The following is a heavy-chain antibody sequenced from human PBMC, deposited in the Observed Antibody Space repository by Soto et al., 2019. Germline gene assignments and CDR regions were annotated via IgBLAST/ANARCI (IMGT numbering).Heavy chain of an antibody. CDR1: GGSISSSSYY. J-gene: IGHJ3*02. V-gene: IGHV4-39*01. CDR2: IYYSGST. CDR3: ARHLSIASGSGAFDI. Sequence: SETLSLTCTVSGGSISSSSYYWGWIRQPPGKGLEWIGSIYYSGSTYYNPSLKSRVTISVDTSKNQFSLKLSSVTAADTAVYYCARHLSIASGSGAFDIWGQGTMVTVSS. D-gene: IGHD6-25*01.